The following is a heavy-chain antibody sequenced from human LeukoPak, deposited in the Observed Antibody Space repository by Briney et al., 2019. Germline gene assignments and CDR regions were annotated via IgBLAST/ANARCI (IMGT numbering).Heavy chain of an antibody. CDR3: ARGSGLRYFDWLNY. Sequence: ASVKVSCKASGYTFTSYGITWVRQAPGQGLEWMGWISAYNGNTKYAQKLQGRVTMTTDTSTSTAYMELRSLRSDDTAVYYCARGSGLRYFDWLNYWGQGTLVTVSS. J-gene: IGHJ4*02. CDR2: ISAYNGNT. V-gene: IGHV1-18*01. CDR1: GYTFTSYG. D-gene: IGHD3-9*01.